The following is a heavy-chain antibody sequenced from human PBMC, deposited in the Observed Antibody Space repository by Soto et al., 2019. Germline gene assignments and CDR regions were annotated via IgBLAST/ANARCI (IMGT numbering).Heavy chain of an antibody. CDR3: ARDLGYYDSSGYYYRDAFDI. Sequence: ASVKVSCKASGGTFSSYAISWVRQAPGQGLEWMGGIIPIFGTANYAQKFQGRVTITADESTSTAYLELSSLRSEDTAVYYCARDLGYYDSSGYYYRDAFDIWGQGTMVTVSS. D-gene: IGHD3-22*01. J-gene: IGHJ3*02. CDR1: GGTFSSYA. CDR2: IIPIFGTA. V-gene: IGHV1-69*13.